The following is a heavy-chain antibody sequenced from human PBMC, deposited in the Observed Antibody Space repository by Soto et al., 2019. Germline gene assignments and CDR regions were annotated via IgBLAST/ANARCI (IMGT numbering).Heavy chain of an antibody. V-gene: IGHV3-7*01. CDR1: GFTFSNYW. J-gene: IGHJ4*02. CDR3: ARGFNYDFWSGYLTFYYFDY. Sequence: GGSLRLSCAASGFTFSNYWMSWVRQAPGKGLEWVANIKQDGSQNYYVDSVKGRFTTSRDNTKNSFYLQMNSLRAEDTAVYYCARGFNYDFWSGYLTFYYFDYWGQGTLVTVSS. CDR2: IKQDGSQN. D-gene: IGHD3-3*01.